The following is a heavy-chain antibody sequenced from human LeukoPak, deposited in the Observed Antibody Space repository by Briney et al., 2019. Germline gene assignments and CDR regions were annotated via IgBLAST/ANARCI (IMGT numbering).Heavy chain of an antibody. CDR2: INHSEST. D-gene: IGHD3-3*01. V-gene: IGHV4-34*01. CDR3: ARGFYRPLRIVDFWSGYQRPNYYYYYMDV. Sequence: SENLSLTCAVYGGSFSGYYWSWIRQPPGKGLEWIGEINHSESTNYNPSLKSRVTISVDTSKNQFSLKLSSVTAADTAVYYCARGFYRPLRIVDFWSGYQRPNYYYYYMDVWGKGTTVTVSS. CDR1: GGSFSGYY. J-gene: IGHJ6*03.